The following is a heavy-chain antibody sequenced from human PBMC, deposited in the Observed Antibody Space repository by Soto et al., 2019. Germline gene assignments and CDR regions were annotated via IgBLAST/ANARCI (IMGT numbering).Heavy chain of an antibody. CDR3: VSQRTSVLTQAYFDY. CDR1: GGSVINSNYY. Sequence: SETLSLTCTVSGGSVINSNYYWVWIRQSPGKGLEWIGSVYYRGRSYSKSSVKSRVTISVDTSKNQFSLNLNSVTASDTAVYFCVSQRTSVLTQAYFDYWGPGALVTVSS. D-gene: IGHD2-8*01. V-gene: IGHV4-39*01. CDR2: VYYRGRS. J-gene: IGHJ4*02.